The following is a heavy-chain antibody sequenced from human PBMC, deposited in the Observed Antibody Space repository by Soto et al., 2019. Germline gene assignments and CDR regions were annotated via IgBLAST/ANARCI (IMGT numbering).Heavy chain of an antibody. V-gene: IGHV1-69*13. J-gene: IGHJ4*02. CDR1: GGTFSSYA. D-gene: IGHD3-22*01. Sequence: ASVRVSCKASGGTFSSYAISWVRQAPGQGLEWMGGIIPIFGTANYAQKFQGRVTITADESTSTAYMELSSLRSEDTAVYYCARVFPYDSSGYYVDYWGQGTLVTVSS. CDR2: IIPIFGTA. CDR3: ARVFPYDSSGYYVDY.